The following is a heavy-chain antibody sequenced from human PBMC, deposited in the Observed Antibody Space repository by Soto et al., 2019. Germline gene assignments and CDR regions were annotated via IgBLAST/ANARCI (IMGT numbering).Heavy chain of an antibody. CDR1: GGSISSSSYY. J-gene: IGHJ4*02. D-gene: IGHD3-3*01. CDR3: AGYDFWSGYKALDY. Sequence: SETLSLTCTVSGGSISSSSYYWGWIRQPPGKGLEWIGSIYYSGSTYYNPSLKSRVTISVDTSKNQFSLKLSSVTAADTAVYYCAGYDFWSGYKALDYWGQGTLVTVSS. V-gene: IGHV4-39*01. CDR2: IYYSGST.